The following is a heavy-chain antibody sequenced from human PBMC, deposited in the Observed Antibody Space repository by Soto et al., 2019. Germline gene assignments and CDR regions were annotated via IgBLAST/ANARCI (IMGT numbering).Heavy chain of an antibody. D-gene: IGHD4-17*01. V-gene: IGHV4-39*01. J-gene: IGHJ4*02. Sequence: SETLSLTCTVSGGSSSSYYWGWIRQPPGKGLEWIGSIYYSGSTYYNPSLKSRVTISVDTSKNQFSLKLSFVTAADTAVYYCARRDYGDYPDYFDYWGQGTLVTVSS. CDR3: ARRDYGDYPDYFDY. CDR2: IYYSGST. CDR1: GGSSSSYY.